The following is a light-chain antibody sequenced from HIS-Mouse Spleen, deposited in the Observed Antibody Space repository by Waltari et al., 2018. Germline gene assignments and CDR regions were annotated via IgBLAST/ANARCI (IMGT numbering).Light chain of an antibody. CDR3: QSYDSSLSGSV. CDR2: CNS. V-gene: IGLV1-40*01. J-gene: IGLJ3*02. CDR1: SSNIGAGYD. Sequence: QSVLTQPPSVSGAPGQRVTISCTGSSSNIGAGYDVHWYQQLPGTAPKLLIQCNSNRPSGVPDRFSGSKSGTSASLAITGLQAEDEADYYCQSYDSSLSGSVFGGGTKLTVL.